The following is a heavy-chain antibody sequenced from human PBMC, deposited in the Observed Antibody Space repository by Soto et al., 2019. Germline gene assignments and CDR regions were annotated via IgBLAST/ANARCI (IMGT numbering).Heavy chain of an antibody. Sequence: QVQLVESGGGVVQPGRSLRLSCAASGFTFSSYAMHWVRQAPGKGLEWVAVISYDGSNKYYADSVKGRFTISRDNSKNTQYLQMNSLRAEDTAVYYCASGRREGLPPFDYWGQGTLVTVSS. V-gene: IGHV3-30-3*01. D-gene: IGHD1-26*01. CDR3: ASGRREGLPPFDY. CDR1: GFTFSSYA. J-gene: IGHJ4*02. CDR2: ISYDGSNK.